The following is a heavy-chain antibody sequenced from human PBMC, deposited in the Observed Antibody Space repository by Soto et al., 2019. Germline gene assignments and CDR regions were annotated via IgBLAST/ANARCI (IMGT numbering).Heavy chain of an antibody. J-gene: IGHJ6*02. D-gene: IGHD3-9*01. CDR2: ISGSGGST. CDR3: AKDQAKLRDFDYYYYGMDV. Sequence: PGGSLRLSCAASGFTFSSYAMSWVRQAPGKGLEWVSAISGSGGSTYYADSVKGRFTISRDNSKNTLYLQMNSLRAEDTAVYYCAKDQAKLRDFDYYYYGMDVWGQGTTVTVSS. V-gene: IGHV3-23*01. CDR1: GFTFSSYA.